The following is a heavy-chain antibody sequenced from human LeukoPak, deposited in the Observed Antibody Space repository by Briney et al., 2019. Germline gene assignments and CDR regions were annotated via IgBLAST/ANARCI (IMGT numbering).Heavy chain of an antibody. CDR2: IYYSGST. D-gene: IGHD2-2*01. J-gene: IGHJ4*02. Sequence: PSETLSLTCTVSGGSISSSSYYWGWIRQPPGKGLEWIGSIYYSGSTYYNPSLKSRVTISVDTSKNQFSLKLSSVTAADTAVYYCARDTFIPATEDYWGQGTLVTVSS. CDR3: ARDTFIPATEDY. V-gene: IGHV4-39*07. CDR1: GGSISSSSYY.